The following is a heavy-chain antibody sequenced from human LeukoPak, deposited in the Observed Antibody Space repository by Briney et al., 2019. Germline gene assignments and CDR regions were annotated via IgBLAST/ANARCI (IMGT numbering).Heavy chain of an antibody. V-gene: IGHV1-69*05. J-gene: IGHJ4*02. D-gene: IGHD1-26*01. CDR1: GGTFSSYA. Sequence: GASVKVSCKASGGTFSSYAISWVRQAPGQGLGWMGGIIPIFGTANYAQKFQGRVTITTDESTSTAYMELSSLRSEDTAVYYCASWRELLSSYEDYWGQGTLVTVSS. CDR2: IIPIFGTA. CDR3: ASWRELLSSYEDY.